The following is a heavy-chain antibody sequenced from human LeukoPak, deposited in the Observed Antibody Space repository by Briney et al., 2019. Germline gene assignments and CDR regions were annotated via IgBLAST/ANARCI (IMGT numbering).Heavy chain of an antibody. CDR2: IYYSGST. Sequence: PSETLSLTCTVSGGSISSSSYYWGWIRQPPGKGLEWIESIYYSGSTYYNPSLKSRVTISVDTSKNQFSLKLSSVTAADTAVYYCARGQVRYSYYYDSSGSYYFDYWGQGTLVTVSS. CDR1: GGSISSSSYY. D-gene: IGHD3-22*01. V-gene: IGHV4-39*01. CDR3: ARGQVRYSYYYDSSGSYYFDY. J-gene: IGHJ4*02.